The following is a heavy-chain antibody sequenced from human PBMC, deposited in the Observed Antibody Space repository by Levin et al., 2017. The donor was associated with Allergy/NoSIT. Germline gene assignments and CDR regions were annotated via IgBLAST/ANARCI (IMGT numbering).Heavy chain of an antibody. CDR2: ISGGGNST. CDR1: GFTFSSYA. CDR3: AKDHENYYGSGSYYNND. D-gene: IGHD3-10*01. V-gene: IGHV3-23*01. Sequence: GGSLRLSCAASGFTFSSYAMSWVRQAPGKGLEWVSTISGGGNSTYYAGSVKGRFTISRDSSKNTLYLQMNSLRAEDTAVYYCAKDHENYYGSGSYYNNDWGQGTLVTVSS. J-gene: IGHJ4*02.